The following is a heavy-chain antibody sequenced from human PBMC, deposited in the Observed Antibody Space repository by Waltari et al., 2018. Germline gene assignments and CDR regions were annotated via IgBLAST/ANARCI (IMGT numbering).Heavy chain of an antibody. CDR2: RNPNSCNT. D-gene: IGHD6-13*01. CDR1: GYTFTSYD. V-gene: IGHV1-8*01. Sequence: QVQLVQSGAEVKKPGASVKVSCKASGYTFTSYDINWVRQATGQGLEWMGWRNPNSCNTGYEQKFQCRVTMTRNTSISTAYMELSSLRSEDTAVYYCARRRGSSWLKNWFDPWGQGTLVTVSS. CDR3: ARRRGSSWLKNWFDP. J-gene: IGHJ5*02.